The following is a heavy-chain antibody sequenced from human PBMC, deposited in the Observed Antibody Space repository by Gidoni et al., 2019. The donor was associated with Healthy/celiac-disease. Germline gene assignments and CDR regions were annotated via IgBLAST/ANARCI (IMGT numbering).Heavy chain of an antibody. V-gene: IGHV3-30*18. Sequence: QVQLVESGGGVVQPGRSLRLPCAASGFTFSSYGRHWVRQDPGKGLEWVAVISYDGSNKYYADSVKGRFTISRDNSKNTLYLQMNSLRAEDTAVYYCAKVTGRQQLVPVDYWGQGTLVTVSS. D-gene: IGHD6-13*01. CDR3: AKVTGRQQLVPVDY. J-gene: IGHJ4*02. CDR2: ISYDGSNK. CDR1: GFTFSSYG.